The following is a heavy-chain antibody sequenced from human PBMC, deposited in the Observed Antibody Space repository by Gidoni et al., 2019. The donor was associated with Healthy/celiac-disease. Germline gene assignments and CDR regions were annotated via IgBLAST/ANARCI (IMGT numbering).Heavy chain of an antibody. V-gene: IGHV3-30*18. D-gene: IGHD3-10*01. J-gene: IGHJ4*02. CDR1: GFTFSSYG. Sequence: QVQLVESGGGVVQPGLSRRLSCAASGFTFSSYGMHWVRQAPGKGLEWVAVISYEGSNKYYADSVKGRFTISRDNSKNTLYLQMNSLRAEDTAVYYCAKDQGYYYGSGSLDYWGQGTLVTVSS. CDR2: ISYEGSNK. CDR3: AKDQGYYYGSGSLDY.